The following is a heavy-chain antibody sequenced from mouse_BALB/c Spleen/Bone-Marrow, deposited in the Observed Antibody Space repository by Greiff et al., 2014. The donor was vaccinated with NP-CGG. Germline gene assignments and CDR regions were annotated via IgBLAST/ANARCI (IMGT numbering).Heavy chain of an antibody. CDR1: GFTFSGYA. V-gene: IGHV5-9-3*01. Sequence: VQLKESGGGLVKPGGSLKPSCAASGFTFSGYAMSWVRQTPEKRLEWVGTISSGGSYTYYPDSVKGRFTISRDNAKNTLYLQMSSLRSEYTAMYYCASLTGRDYWGQGTTLTVSA. CDR3: ASLTGRDY. CDR2: ISSGGSYT. D-gene: IGHD4-1*01. J-gene: IGHJ2*01.